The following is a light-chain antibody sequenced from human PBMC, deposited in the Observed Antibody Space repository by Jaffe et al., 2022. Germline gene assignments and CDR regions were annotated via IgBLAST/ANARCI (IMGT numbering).Light chain of an antibody. V-gene: IGLV1-44*01. CDR2: SNE. CDR3: AAWDDSLSAYV. Sequence: QSGLTQPPSASETPGQRVTISCSGSSSNIGSNTVNWYRQFPGTAPKLLIFSNEQRPSGVPDRFSGSRSASSASLAISGLQSEDEADYYCAAWDDSLSAYVFGTGTKVTVL. J-gene: IGLJ1*01. CDR1: SSNIGSNT.